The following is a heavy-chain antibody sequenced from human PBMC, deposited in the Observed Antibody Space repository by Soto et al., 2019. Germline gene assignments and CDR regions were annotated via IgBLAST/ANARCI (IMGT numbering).Heavy chain of an antibody. CDR1: GGTFSSYA. CDR2: IIPIFGTA. D-gene: IGHD6-13*01. CDR3: ATNKNIASSWYLPDYYYYGMDV. Sequence: QVQLVRSGAEVKKPGSSVKVSCKASGGTFSSYAISWVRQAPGQGLEWMGGIIPIFGTANYAQKFQGRVTITADKSTSTAYMELSSLRSEDTAVYYCATNKNIASSWYLPDYYYYGMDVWGQGTTVTVSS. J-gene: IGHJ6*02. V-gene: IGHV1-69*06.